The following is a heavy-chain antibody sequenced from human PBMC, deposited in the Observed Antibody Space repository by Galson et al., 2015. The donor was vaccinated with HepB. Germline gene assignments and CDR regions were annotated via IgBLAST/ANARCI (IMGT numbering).Heavy chain of an antibody. CDR3: THYGDYDYGIDV. Sequence: SLRLSCAASRFSFSSYAMHWVRQAPGKGLEWVAVISYDGSRKYYADSVKGRFTISRDNSKNTLYLQMNSLRAEDTAVYYCTHYGDYDYGIDVWGQGTTVTVSS. V-gene: IGHV3-30*04. CDR1: RFSFSSYA. D-gene: IGHD4-17*01. CDR2: ISYDGSRK. J-gene: IGHJ6*02.